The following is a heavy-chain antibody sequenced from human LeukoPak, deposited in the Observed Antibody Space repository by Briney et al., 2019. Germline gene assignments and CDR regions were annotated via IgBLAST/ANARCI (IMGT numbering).Heavy chain of an antibody. CDR3: ARLDASSAHFSGSFPDY. Sequence: SETLSLTCTVSGGSIFNSDYFWGWIRQPPGNGLEWIGNVDYSGRTHYNPSLMGRVTVSGDNSKNQFSLKLRSVTAADTAVYYCARLDASSAHFSGSFPDYWGQGTLVTVSS. CDR2: VDYSGRT. CDR1: GGSIFNSDYF. J-gene: IGHJ4*02. V-gene: IGHV4-39*01. D-gene: IGHD3-10*01.